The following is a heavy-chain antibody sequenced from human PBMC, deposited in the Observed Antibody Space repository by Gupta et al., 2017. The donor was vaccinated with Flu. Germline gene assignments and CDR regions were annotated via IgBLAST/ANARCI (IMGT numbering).Heavy chain of an antibody. CDR3: ARDPRTWRPCDI. D-gene: IGHD3-16*01. CDR1: GYTFTGYY. Sequence: VQLVQSGAAVKTPGASVQVSCKASGYTFTGYYMHWVRQAPGQGLEWMGWINPNRGGTNYAQKCQGRVTMTRDTSISTAYMELSRLRSDDTAVDYGARDPRTWRPCDIWGQGTRGTVSS. CDR2: INPNRGGT. J-gene: IGHJ3*02. V-gene: IGHV1-2*02.